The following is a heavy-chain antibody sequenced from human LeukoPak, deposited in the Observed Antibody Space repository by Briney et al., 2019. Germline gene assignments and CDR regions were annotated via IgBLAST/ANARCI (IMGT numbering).Heavy chain of an antibody. Sequence: GGSLRLSCAASGFTFSSYWMSWVRQAPGKGLEWVANIMQDGSEKYYVDSVKGRFTISRDNAKNSLYLQMNSLRAEDTAVYYCARFAGIAARPAVPYYFDYWGQGTLVTVSS. CDR3: ARFAGIAARPAVPYYFDY. CDR2: IMQDGSEK. V-gene: IGHV3-7*01. CDR1: GFTFSSYW. D-gene: IGHD6-6*01. J-gene: IGHJ4*02.